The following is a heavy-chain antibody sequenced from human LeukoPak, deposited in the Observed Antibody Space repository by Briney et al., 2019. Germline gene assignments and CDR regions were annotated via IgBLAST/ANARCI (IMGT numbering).Heavy chain of an antibody. Sequence: SETLSLTCTVPVVSISSYYWSWIRQPAGKGLEWIGRIYTSGSTNYNPSLKSRVTMSVDTSKKQFSLKLSSVTAADTAVHYCARDSDSSGYLNYFDYWGQGTLVTVSS. CDR3: ARDSDSSGYLNYFDY. CDR1: VVSISSYY. J-gene: IGHJ4*02. CDR2: IYTSGST. V-gene: IGHV4-4*07. D-gene: IGHD3-22*01.